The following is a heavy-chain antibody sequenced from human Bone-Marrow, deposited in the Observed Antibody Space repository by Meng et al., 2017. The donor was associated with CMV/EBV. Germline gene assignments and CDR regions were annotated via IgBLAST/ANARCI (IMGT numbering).Heavy chain of an antibody. D-gene: IGHD2-2*01. V-gene: IGHV3-7*01. CDR1: GFTFSSYW. Sequence: GGSLRLSCAASGFTFSSYWMSWVRQAPGKGLEWVANIKEDGSEKYYVDSVRGRFTISRDNAKNSLYLQMNSLRAEDTAVYYCARDRLRGVVVPAATLNWFDPWGQGTLVTVSS. J-gene: IGHJ5*02. CDR2: IKEDGSEK. CDR3: ARDRLRGVVVPAATLNWFDP.